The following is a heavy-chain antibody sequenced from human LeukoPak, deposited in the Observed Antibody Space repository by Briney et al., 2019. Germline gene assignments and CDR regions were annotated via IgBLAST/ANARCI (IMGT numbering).Heavy chain of an antibody. J-gene: IGHJ4*02. D-gene: IGHD6-19*01. CDR2: ISAYNGNT. Sequence: ASVKVSCKASGYTFTSYDINWVRQATGQGLEWMGWISAYNGNTNYAQKLQGRVTMTTDTSTSTAYMELRSLRSDDTAVYYCARGSSVAVAGSFDYWGQGTLVTVSS. V-gene: IGHV1-18*01. CDR3: ARGSSVAVAGSFDY. CDR1: GYTFTSYD.